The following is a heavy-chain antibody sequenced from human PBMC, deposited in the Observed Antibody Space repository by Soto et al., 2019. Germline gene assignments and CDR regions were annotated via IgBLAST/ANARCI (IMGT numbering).Heavy chain of an antibody. CDR1: GFTVSSKY. J-gene: IGHJ6*03. Sequence: EVQLVESGGGLVQPGGSLRLSCAASGFTVSSKYMSWVRQAPGKGLEWVSLIQSGGSTYYAGSVKGRFTISRDNSENTLFLQKNRLRVEDPAVYYFTGDVVHCSGGRWYGVAMDVWGKGTKVTVS. CDR2: IQSGGST. V-gene: IGHV3-66*01. CDR3: TGDVVHCSGGRWYGVAMDV. D-gene: IGHD2-15*01.